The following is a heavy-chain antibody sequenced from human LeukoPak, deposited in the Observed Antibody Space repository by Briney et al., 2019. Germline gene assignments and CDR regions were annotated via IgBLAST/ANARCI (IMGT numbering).Heavy chain of an antibody. CDR1: GFTFSSYG. D-gene: IGHD2-2*01. CDR3: ARDVAVTYYFDY. Sequence: PGGSLRLSCAASGFTFSSYGVHWVRQAPGKGLEWVAVIWYDGSNKYYADSVKGRFTISRDNSKNTLYLQMNSLRAEDTAVYYCARDVAVTYYFDYWGQGTLVTVSS. J-gene: IGHJ4*02. V-gene: IGHV3-33*01. CDR2: IWYDGSNK.